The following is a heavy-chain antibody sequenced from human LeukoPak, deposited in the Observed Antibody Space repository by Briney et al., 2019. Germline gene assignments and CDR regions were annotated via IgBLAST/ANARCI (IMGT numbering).Heavy chain of an antibody. J-gene: IGHJ4*02. CDR3: AREGEDTAMVDY. CDR1: GGTISSIY. D-gene: IGHD5-18*01. Sequence: SETLSLTCTVSGGTISSIYWSWIRQPAGQGLEWIGRIYTSGSTNYNPSLNSGATMSVDTSNNQFSLKRSSGTAAAAAVYYGAREGEDTAMVDYWGQGTLVTVSS. CDR2: IYTSGST. V-gene: IGHV4-4*07.